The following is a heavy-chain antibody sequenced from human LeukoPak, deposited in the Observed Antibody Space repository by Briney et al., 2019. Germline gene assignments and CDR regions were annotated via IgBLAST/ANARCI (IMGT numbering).Heavy chain of an antibody. V-gene: IGHV3-33*06. D-gene: IGHD5-12*01. CDR1: GFTFSGYG. J-gene: IGHJ4*02. CDR3: AKDRGRPRVATTLYYFDY. Sequence: GRSLRLSCAASGFTFSGYGMHWVRQAPGKGLECVAVILYDGSNQYYADSVKGRFTISRDNSKNTLYLQMNSLRAEDTAVYYCAKDRGRPRVATTLYYFDYWGQGTLVTVPS. CDR2: ILYDGSNQ.